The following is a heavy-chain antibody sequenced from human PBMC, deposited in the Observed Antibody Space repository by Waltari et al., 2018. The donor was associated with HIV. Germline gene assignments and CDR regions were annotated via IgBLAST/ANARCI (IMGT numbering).Heavy chain of an antibody. D-gene: IGHD2-21*02. CDR1: EISFSDLA. J-gene: IGHJ4*02. CDR3: AAGSGGGDCYFDY. V-gene: IGHV3-33*01. Sequence: QVQLVESGGGVVQPGRSLRLSCATSEISFSDLAFHWVRQAPGKVWGWGGLIWYDASNEYCAETGWGRVTHSRDNYEKVVYLEMNSLRAEDTAVYYCAAGSGGGDCYFDYWGQGTMVTVTS. CDR2: IWYDASNE.